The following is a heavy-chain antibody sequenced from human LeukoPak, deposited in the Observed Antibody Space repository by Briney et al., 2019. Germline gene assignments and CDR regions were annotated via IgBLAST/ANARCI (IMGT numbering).Heavy chain of an antibody. J-gene: IGHJ4*02. CDR1: GFTFSSYS. V-gene: IGHV3-21*01. CDR3: ARDGVYCSSASCYFDY. D-gene: IGHD2-2*01. CDR2: ISSSSSDK. Sequence: GGSLRLSCAASGFTFSSYSMNWVRQAPGKGLEWVSFISSSSSDKYYADSVKGRFTISRDNAKNSLYLQMNSLRAEDTAAYYCARDGVYCSSASCYFDYWGQGALVIVSS.